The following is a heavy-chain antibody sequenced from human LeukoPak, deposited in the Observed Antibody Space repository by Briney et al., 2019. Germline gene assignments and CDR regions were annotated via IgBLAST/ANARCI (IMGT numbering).Heavy chain of an antibody. V-gene: IGHV4-59*01. CDR2: IYYSGST. CDR3: ARAGTWRYDFDY. Sequence: SETLSLTCTVSGGSISSYYWGWIRQPPGKGLEWIGYIYYSGSTNYNPSLESRVTISVDTSKNQFSLKLTSVTTADTAVYYCARAGTWRYDFDYWGQGTLVTVSS. D-gene: IGHD3-3*01. CDR1: GGSISSYY. J-gene: IGHJ4*02.